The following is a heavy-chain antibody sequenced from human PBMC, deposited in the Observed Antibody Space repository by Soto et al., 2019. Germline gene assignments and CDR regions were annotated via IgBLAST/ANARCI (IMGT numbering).Heavy chain of an antibody. CDR1: GFTFSSYG. D-gene: IGHD6-19*01. J-gene: IGHJ3*02. CDR2: ISYDGSNK. V-gene: IGHV3-30*03. Sequence: PGGSLRLSCAASGFTFSSYGMHWVRQAPGKGLEWVAVISYDGSNKYYADSVKGRFTISRDNSKNTLYLQMNSLRAEDTAVYYCAIPPGYSSGRYMNAFDIWGQGTMVTVSS. CDR3: AIPPGYSSGRYMNAFDI.